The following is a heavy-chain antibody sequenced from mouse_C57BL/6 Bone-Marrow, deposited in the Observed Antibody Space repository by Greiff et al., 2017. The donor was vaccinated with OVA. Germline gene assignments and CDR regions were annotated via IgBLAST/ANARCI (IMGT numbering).Heavy chain of an antibody. J-gene: IGHJ3*01. CDR1: GFNIKDDY. D-gene: IGHD2-5*01. CDR3: TNYYSNYVPFAY. Sequence: VQLQQSGAELVRPGASVKLSCTASGFNIKDDYMHWVKQRPEQGLEWIGWIDRENGDTEYASKFQGKATITADTSSNTAYLQLSSLTSEDTAVYYCTNYYSNYVPFAYWGQGTLVTVSA. V-gene: IGHV14-4*01. CDR2: IDRENGDT.